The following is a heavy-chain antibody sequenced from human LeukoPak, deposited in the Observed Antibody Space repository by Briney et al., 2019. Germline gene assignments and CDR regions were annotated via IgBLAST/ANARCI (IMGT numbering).Heavy chain of an antibody. Sequence: GGSLRLSCAVSGFTFSGFWMSWSRQAPGKGLEWVANIKQDGSEKYYVDSVKGRFTISRDNAKNSLYLQMNSLRAEDTAVYYCARAAAGFDYWGQGTLVTVSS. CDR1: GFTFSGFW. CDR3: ARAAAGFDY. D-gene: IGHD6-19*01. V-gene: IGHV3-7*01. J-gene: IGHJ4*02. CDR2: IKQDGSEK.